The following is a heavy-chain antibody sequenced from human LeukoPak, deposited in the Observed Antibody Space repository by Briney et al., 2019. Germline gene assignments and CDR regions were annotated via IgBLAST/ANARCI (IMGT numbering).Heavy chain of an antibody. D-gene: IGHD1-1*01. CDR3: TTDIRLNDRLDH. CDR1: GYIFTELS. V-gene: IGHV1-24*01. CDR2: FDPEDGTT. Sequence: ASVKVSCKVSGYIFTELSMHWVRQAPGRGLEWMGGFDPEDGTTIYAQKFQGRVTMTEDTSTDTAYMELSSLQSEDTAIYYCTTDIRLNDRLDHWGQGTLLTVSS. J-gene: IGHJ5*02.